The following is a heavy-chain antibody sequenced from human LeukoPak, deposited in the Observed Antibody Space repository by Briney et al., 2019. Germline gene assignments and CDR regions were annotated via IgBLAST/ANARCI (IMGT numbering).Heavy chain of an antibody. D-gene: IGHD3-10*01. J-gene: IGHJ4*02. CDR2: IYSGGST. Sequence: PGGSLRLSCAASGFTFSGYSMNWVRQAPGKGLEWVSVIYSGGSTYYADSVKGRFTISRDNSKNTLYLQMNSLRAEDTAVYYCASSRGANFDYWGQGTLVTVSS. CDR3: ASSRGANFDY. CDR1: GFTFSGYS. V-gene: IGHV3-66*01.